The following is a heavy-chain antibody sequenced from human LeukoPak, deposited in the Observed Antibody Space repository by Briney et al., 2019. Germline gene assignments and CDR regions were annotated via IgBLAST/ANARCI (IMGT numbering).Heavy chain of an antibody. V-gene: IGHV3-23*01. J-gene: IGHJ4*02. CDR3: AKPTRGIAVAGDFDY. CDR2: ISTNGENT. D-gene: IGHD6-19*01. Sequence: GGSLRLSCAASGFSFSAKAMSWVRQAPGKGLEWVSSISTNGENTYYAGSVKGRFTISRDISKNMLCLQMNSLRAEDTAVYYCAKPTRGIAVAGDFDYWGQGTLVTVSS. CDR1: GFSFSAKA.